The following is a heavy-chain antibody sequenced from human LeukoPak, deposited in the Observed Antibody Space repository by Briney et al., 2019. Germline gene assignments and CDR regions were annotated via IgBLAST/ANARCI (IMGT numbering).Heavy chain of an antibody. D-gene: IGHD2-2*01. V-gene: IGHV3-7*01. CDR3: ARDPIGYCSSTSCSPR. CDR1: GFTFSSYW. CDR2: IKQDGSEK. Sequence: GGSLRLSCAASGFTFSSYWMSWVRQAPGKGLEWVANIKQDGSEKYYVYSVKGRFTISRDNAKNSLYLQMNSLRAEDTAVYYCARDPIGYCSSTSCSPRWGQGTLVTVSS. J-gene: IGHJ4*02.